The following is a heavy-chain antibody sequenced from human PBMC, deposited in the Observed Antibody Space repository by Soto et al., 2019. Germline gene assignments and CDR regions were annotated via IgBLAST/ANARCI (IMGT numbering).Heavy chain of an antibody. CDR1: GYTFTSYG. D-gene: IGHD5-18*01. Sequence: QVQLVQSGTEVKKPGASVKVSCKASGYTFTSYGISWVRQAPGQGLEWMGWISAYNGDTNYAQKLQGRVTMTTDTSTSTAYMELRSLRSDDKGVYYCARGLISRGYSYSFDYWGQGTLVTVSS. J-gene: IGHJ4*02. CDR3: ARGLISRGYSYSFDY. V-gene: IGHV1-18*01. CDR2: ISAYNGDT.